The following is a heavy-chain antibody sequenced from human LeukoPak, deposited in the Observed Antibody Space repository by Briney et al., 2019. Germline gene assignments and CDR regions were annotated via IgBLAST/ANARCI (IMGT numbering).Heavy chain of an antibody. CDR2: IWYDGSNK. Sequence: PGGSLRLSCAASGFTFSSYGMHWVRQAPGKGLEWVAVIWYDGSNKYYADSVKGRFTISRDNSKNTLYLQMNSLRAEDTAVYYCARNSYGSGSYRDYWGQGTLVTVSS. D-gene: IGHD3-10*01. CDR3: ARNSYGSGSYRDY. CDR1: GFTFSSYG. J-gene: IGHJ4*02. V-gene: IGHV3-33*08.